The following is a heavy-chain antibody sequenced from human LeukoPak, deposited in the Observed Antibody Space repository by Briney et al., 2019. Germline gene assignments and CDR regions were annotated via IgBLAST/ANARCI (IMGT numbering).Heavy chain of an antibody. V-gene: IGHV4-59*08. J-gene: IGHJ3*02. CDR1: GGSINSYY. CDR3: ARHGNSDAFDI. CDR2: ISYSGST. D-gene: IGHD4-23*01. Sequence: SETLSLTCTVSGGSINSYYWSWIRQPPGKGLEWVGYISYSGSTNYNPSLKSRVTISVDTSKNQFSLKLSSVTAADTAVYYCARHGNSDAFDIWGQGTMVTVSS.